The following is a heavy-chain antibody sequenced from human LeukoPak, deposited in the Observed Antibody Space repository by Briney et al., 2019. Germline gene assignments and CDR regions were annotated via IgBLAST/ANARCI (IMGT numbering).Heavy chain of an antibody. D-gene: IGHD5-18*01. CDR1: GGTFSSYA. CDR3: ARDRGIQLWSETFDY. CDR2: IIPIFGTA. Sequence: SVKVSCKASGGTFSSYAISWVRQAPGQGLEWMGRIIPIFGTANYAQKFQGRVTITTGESTSTAYMELSSLRSEDTAVYYCARDRGIQLWSETFDYWGQGTLVTVSS. V-gene: IGHV1-69*05. J-gene: IGHJ4*02.